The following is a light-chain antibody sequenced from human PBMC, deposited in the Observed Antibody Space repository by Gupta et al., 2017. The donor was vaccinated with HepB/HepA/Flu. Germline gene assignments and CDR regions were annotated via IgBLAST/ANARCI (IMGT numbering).Light chain of an antibody. CDR3: LQRNHYPIT. CDR2: SAS. Sequence: DIYLTQSPSFLSASVGDRVTITCRASQGISSYLAWYQQISGKAPRLLIYSASTLQSGVPSRFSGSGSGTEYTLTISSLQPEDFATYYCLQRNHYPITFGGGTKLEIK. V-gene: IGKV1-9*01. CDR1: QGISSY. J-gene: IGKJ4*01.